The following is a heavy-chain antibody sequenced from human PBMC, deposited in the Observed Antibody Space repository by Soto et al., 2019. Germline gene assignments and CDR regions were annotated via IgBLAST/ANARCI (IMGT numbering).Heavy chain of an antibody. D-gene: IGHD6-13*01. V-gene: IGHV3-30*02. J-gene: IGHJ4*02. CDR2: IWNDGSNK. CDR3: ARGPPSWYWSHPNDY. CDR1: GFTFRDHA. Sequence: PGGSLRLSCAAPGFTFRDHAMHWVRQAPGKGREWLAIIWNDGSNKFYAGSVQGRFTISRDNSKNTVYLQMNTLRSEDTAVYYCARGPPSWYWSHPNDYWGQGTLVTVSS.